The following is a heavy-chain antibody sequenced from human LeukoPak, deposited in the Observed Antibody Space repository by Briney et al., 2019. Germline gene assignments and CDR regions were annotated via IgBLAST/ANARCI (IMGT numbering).Heavy chain of an antibody. CDR3: AKVHGGNSGGFDY. CDR2: IKQDGSEK. V-gene: IGHV3-7*03. Sequence: GGSLRLSCAASGFTFSSYWMSWVRQAPGKGLEWVANIKQDGSEKYYVDSVKGRFTISRDNAKNSLYLQMNSLRAEDTAVYYCAKVHGGNSGGFDYWGQGTLVTVSS. D-gene: IGHD4-23*01. CDR1: GFTFSSYW. J-gene: IGHJ4*02.